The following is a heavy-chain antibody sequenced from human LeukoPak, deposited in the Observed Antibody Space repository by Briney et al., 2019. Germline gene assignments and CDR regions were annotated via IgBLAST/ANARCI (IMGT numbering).Heavy chain of an antibody. J-gene: IGHJ4*02. Sequence: GGSLRLSCSVSGLTFYTYAMSWVRQAPGKGLEWVSAISGRDGRTYYTDSVKGRFTISRDNSKNTLYLQMNSLRAEDTAVYYCCTSPSFGSSWYQFNYWGQGALVTVSS. CDR1: GLTFYTYA. CDR3: CTSPSFGSSWYQFNY. D-gene: IGHD6-13*01. CDR2: ISGRDGRT. V-gene: IGHV3-23*01.